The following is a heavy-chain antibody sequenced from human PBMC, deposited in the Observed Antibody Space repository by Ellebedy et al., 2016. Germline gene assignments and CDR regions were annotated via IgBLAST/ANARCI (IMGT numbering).Heavy chain of an antibody. CDR3: ATLNYPSDYGDYEGARAGDYGMDV. J-gene: IGHJ6*02. CDR2: IYYSGST. D-gene: IGHD4-17*01. V-gene: IGHV4-31*03. Sequence: SETLSLXCTVSGGSISSGGYYWSWIRQHPGKGLEWIGYIYYSGSTYYNPSLKSRVTISVDTSKNQFSLKLSSVTAADTAVYYCATLNYPSDYGDYEGARAGDYGMDVWGQGTTVTVSS. CDR1: GGSISSGGYY.